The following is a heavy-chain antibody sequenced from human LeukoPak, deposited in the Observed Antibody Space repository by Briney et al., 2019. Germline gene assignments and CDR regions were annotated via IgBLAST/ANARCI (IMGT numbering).Heavy chain of an antibody. V-gene: IGHV3-33*01. CDR2: IWYDGSNK. D-gene: IGHD3-10*01. CDR3: ARDRSGTMVRGIFDY. CDR1: GFTFSSYG. Sequence: PGRSLRLSCAASGFTFSSYGMHWVRQAPGKGLEWVAVIWYDGSNKYYADSVKGRLTISRDNSKNTLYLQMNSLRAEDTAVYYCARDRSGTMVRGIFDYWGQGTLVTVSS. J-gene: IGHJ4*02.